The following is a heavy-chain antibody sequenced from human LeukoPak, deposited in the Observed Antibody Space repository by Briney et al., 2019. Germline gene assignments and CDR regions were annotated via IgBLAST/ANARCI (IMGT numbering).Heavy chain of an antibody. Sequence: PGGSLRLSCAASGFPFSSYGMHWVRQAPGKGLEWVAVIWYDGSNKYYADSVKGRFTISRDNSKNTLYLQMNSLRAEDTAVYYCARDELDYGDYRFDYWGQGTLVTVSS. CDR2: IWYDGSNK. CDR3: ARDELDYGDYRFDY. J-gene: IGHJ4*02. D-gene: IGHD4-17*01. CDR1: GFPFSSYG. V-gene: IGHV3-33*08.